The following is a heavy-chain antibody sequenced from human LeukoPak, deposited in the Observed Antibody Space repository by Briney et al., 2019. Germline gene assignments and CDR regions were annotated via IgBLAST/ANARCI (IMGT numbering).Heavy chain of an antibody. Sequence: GGSLRLSCAVRGITLSNYGMSWVRQAPGKGLEWVAGSSDSAGRTKYADSVKGRFTISRDNPKNTLYLQMNSLRAEDTAVYFCAKRGVVIRVILVGFHKEAYYFDSWGQGALVTVSS. CDR2: SSDSAGRT. J-gene: IGHJ4*02. CDR3: AKRGVVIRVILVGFHKEAYYFDS. CDR1: GITLSNYG. D-gene: IGHD3-22*01. V-gene: IGHV3-23*01.